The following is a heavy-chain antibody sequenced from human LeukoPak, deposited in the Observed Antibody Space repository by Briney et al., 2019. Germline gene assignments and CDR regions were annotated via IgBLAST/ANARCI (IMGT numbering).Heavy chain of an antibody. CDR1: GFTFSSYE. J-gene: IGHJ4*02. CDR3: AREGGSFDY. V-gene: IGHV3-48*03. Sequence: QPGGSLRPSCAASGFTFSSYEMNWVRQAPGKGLEWVSYISRSGSDIYYADSVKGRFTISRDNAKNSLYLQMNSLRAEDTAVYYCAREGGSFDYWGQGTLVTVSS. D-gene: IGHD2-15*01. CDR2: ISRSGSDI.